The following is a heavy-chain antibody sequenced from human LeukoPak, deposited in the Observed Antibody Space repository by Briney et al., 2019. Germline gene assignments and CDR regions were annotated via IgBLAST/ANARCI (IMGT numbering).Heavy chain of an antibody. CDR3: ARHEYQVFPPANWFDP. D-gene: IGHD6-6*01. CDR2: FHYSGST. J-gene: IGHJ5*02. Sequence: PSETLSLTCTVSGDSVSSSNFFWGWIRQPPGKGLEWIGSFHYSGSTFYNPSLESRVTISVDTSKNHFSLKLTSVTAADSAVYYCARHEYQVFPPANWFDPWGQGTLVTVSS. V-gene: IGHV4-39*02. CDR1: GDSVSSSNFF.